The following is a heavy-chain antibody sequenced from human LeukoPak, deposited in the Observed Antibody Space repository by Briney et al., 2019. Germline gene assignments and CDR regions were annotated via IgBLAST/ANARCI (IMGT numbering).Heavy chain of an antibody. V-gene: IGHV4-59*11. CDR2: IYYSGST. Sequence: SETLSLTCTVSGGSISSHYWSWIRQPPGKGLERIGYIYYSGSTNYNPSLKSRVTISVDTSKNQFSLKLSSVTAADTAVYYCAREGELGTNDYWGQGTLVTVSS. CDR3: AREGELGTNDY. CDR1: GGSISSHY. D-gene: IGHD7-27*01. J-gene: IGHJ4*02.